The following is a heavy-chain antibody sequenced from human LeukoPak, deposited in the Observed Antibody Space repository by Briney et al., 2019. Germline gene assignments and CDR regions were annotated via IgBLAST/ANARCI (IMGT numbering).Heavy chain of an antibody. Sequence: ASVKVSCKAPGYNFNDYYLHWVRQAPGQGLEWMGWINPKNGGTYYAEKFQGRVTMTRDTSITTVYMELSGLRSDDTAIYYCATDITALDYWGQGTLVTVSS. CDR1: GYNFNDYY. D-gene: IGHD3-10*01. V-gene: IGHV1-2*02. J-gene: IGHJ4*02. CDR2: INPKNGGT. CDR3: ATDITALDY.